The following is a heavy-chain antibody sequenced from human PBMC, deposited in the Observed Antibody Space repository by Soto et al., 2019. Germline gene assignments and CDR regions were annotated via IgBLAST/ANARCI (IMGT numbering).Heavy chain of an antibody. D-gene: IGHD6-13*01. CDR1: GFTFSSYW. Sequence: PGGSLRLSCAASGFTFSSYWMSWVRQAPGKGLEWVANIKQDGSEKYYVDSVKGRFTISRDNAKNSLYLQMNSLRAEDTAVYYCARGVLAAAGYYYYYYGMDVWGQGTTVTVSS. CDR2: IKQDGSEK. CDR3: ARGVLAAAGYYYYYYGMDV. V-gene: IGHV3-7*03. J-gene: IGHJ6*02.